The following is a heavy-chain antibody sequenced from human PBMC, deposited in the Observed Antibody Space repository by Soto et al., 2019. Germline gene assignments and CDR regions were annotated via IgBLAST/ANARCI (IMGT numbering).Heavy chain of an antibody. J-gene: IGHJ5*02. V-gene: IGHV1-69*01. Sequence: QLQLVQSGAEVKKPGSSVNVSCKTSGGSFSSNTITWVRQAPGQGLEWMGGIIPIFGTFNYAQKFQGRVTITADESTNTVYMELSRLRYEDTAVYYCARDVLLVVVSATRAAGGLDPWGQGTLVTVSS. CDR3: ARDVLLVVVSATRAAGGLDP. CDR1: GGSFSSNT. CDR2: IIPIFGTF. D-gene: IGHD2-15*01.